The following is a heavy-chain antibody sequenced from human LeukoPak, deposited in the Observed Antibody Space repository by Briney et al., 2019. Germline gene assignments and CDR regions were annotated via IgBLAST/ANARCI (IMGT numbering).Heavy chain of an antibody. CDR2: ISGSGVNT. Sequence: GGSLRLSCAASGFTFNMYAMSWVRQAPGKGLEWVSAISGSGVNTYYADSVKGRFTISRDNSKNTLSLQMNSLRAEDTAVYLCAKDRDGYNPYNWFDPWGQGTLVTVSS. CDR1: GFTFNMYA. J-gene: IGHJ5*02. D-gene: IGHD5-24*01. V-gene: IGHV3-23*01. CDR3: AKDRDGYNPYNWFDP.